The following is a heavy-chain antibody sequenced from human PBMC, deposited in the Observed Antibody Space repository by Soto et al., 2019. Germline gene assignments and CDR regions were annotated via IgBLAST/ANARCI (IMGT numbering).Heavy chain of an antibody. D-gene: IGHD1-26*01. J-gene: IGHJ4*02. CDR2: INHSGST. Sequence: SETLSLTCAVYGGSFSGYYWSWIRQPPGKGLEWIGEINHSGSTNYNPSLKSRVTISVDTSKNQFSLKLNSVTAADTAVYYCAAVQGGGATFHFWGPGTLVTVSS. V-gene: IGHV4-34*01. CDR3: AAVQGGGATFHF. CDR1: GGSFSGYY.